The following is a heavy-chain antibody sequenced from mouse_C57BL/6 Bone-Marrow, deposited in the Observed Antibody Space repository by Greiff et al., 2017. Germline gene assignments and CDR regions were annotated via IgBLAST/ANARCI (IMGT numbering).Heavy chain of an antibody. D-gene: IGHD6-1*01. Sequence: EVKLVESVAELVRPGASVKLSCTASGFNIKNTYMHWVKQRPEQGLEWIGRIDPANGNTKYAPKFQGKATITADTASNTSYLQLSSLTSDDTAIYYCARGADYAMDYWGQGTSVTVSS. CDR3: ARGADYAMDY. J-gene: IGHJ4*01. CDR1: GFNIKNTY. V-gene: IGHV14-3*01. CDR2: IDPANGNT.